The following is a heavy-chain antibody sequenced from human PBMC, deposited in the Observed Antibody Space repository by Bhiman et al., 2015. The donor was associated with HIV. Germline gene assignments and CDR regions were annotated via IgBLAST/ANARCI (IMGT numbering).Heavy chain of an antibody. J-gene: IGHJ3*01. CDR3: ARSKLQFLAPGAFDV. CDR2: IWYDESKK. CDR1: GFSFSRYG. V-gene: IGHV3-33*01. D-gene: IGHD5-24*01. Sequence: QVQLVESGGGVVQPGRSLRLSCATSGFSFSRYGMHWVRQAAGKGPEWLASIWYDESKKYYADSVKGRFTISRDSSRNTLYLQIDNLRAEDTAVYYCARSKLQFLAPGAFDVWGQGTMVTVSS.